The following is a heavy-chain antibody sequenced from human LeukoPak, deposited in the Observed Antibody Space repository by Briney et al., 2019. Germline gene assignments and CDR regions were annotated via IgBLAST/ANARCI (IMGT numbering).Heavy chain of an antibody. CDR3: ARRYSSSWYPTYYYYYMDV. J-gene: IGHJ6*03. V-gene: IGHV4-34*01. CDR1: GGSFSGYY. Sequence: PSETLSLTCAVYGGSFSGYYWSWIRQPPGKGLEWIGEINHSGSTNYNPSLKSRVTISVDTSKNQFSLKLSSVTAADTAVYYCARRYSSSWYPTYYYYYMDVWGKGTTVTVSS. D-gene: IGHD6-13*01. CDR2: INHSGST.